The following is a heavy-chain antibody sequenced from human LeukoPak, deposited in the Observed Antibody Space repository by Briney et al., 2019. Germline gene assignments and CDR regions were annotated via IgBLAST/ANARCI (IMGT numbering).Heavy chain of an antibody. J-gene: IGHJ4*02. D-gene: IGHD3-3*01. CDR3: ARADAADYYDFWSDYGNYFDY. Sequence: GGSLRLSCAASGFTFSDYYMSWIRQAPGKGLEWVSYISSSGSTIYYADSVKGRFTISRDNAKNSLYLQMNSLRAEDTAVYYCARADAADYYDFWSDYGNYFDYWGQGTLVTVSS. CDR1: GFTFSDYY. CDR2: ISSSGSTI. V-gene: IGHV3-11*04.